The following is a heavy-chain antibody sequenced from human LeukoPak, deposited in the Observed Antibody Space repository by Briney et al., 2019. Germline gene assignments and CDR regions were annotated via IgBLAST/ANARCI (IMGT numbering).Heavy chain of an antibody. CDR2: MYSSGSS. CDR1: GGSISSVSDY. V-gene: IGHV4-61*02. D-gene: IGHD5-12*01. J-gene: IGHJ3*01. CDR3: ARATAWIDAFDF. Sequence: SETLSLTCTVPGGSISSVSDYWNWIRQPAGKGLEWIGRMYSSGSSNYNPSLKSRVTISVDTSKNQVSLKLSSVTAADTAIYYCARATAWIDAFDFWGQGTMVTVSS.